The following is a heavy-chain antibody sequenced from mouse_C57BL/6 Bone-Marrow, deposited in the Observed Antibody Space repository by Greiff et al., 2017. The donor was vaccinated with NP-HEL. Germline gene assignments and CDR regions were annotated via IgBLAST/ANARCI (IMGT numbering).Heavy chain of an antibody. CDR2: IHPNSGST. V-gene: IGHV1-64*01. D-gene: IGHD2-1*01. CDR3: ALLYHGPEGYFDY. CDR1: GYTFTSYW. J-gene: IGHJ2*01. Sequence: QVQLQQPGAELVKPGASVKLSCKASGYTFTSYWMHWVKQRPGQGLEWIGMIHPNSGSTNYNEKFKSKATLTVDKSSSTAYMQLSSLTSEDSAVYYCALLYHGPEGYFDYWGQGTTLTVSS.